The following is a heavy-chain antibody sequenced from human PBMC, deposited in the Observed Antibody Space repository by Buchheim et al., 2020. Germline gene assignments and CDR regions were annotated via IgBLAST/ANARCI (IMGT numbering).Heavy chain of an antibody. CDR3: ARAAKRGYSYGPFDY. CDR1: GYTFTGYY. CDR2: INPNSGGT. J-gene: IGHJ4*02. V-gene: IGHV1-2*02. D-gene: IGHD5-18*01. Sequence: QVQLVQSGAEVKKPGASVKVSCKASGYTFTGYYMHWVRQAPGQGLEWMGWINPNSGGTNYAQKFQGRVHMNRDTSISTAYMELSRLRSGDTAVYYCARAAKRGYSYGPFDYWGQGTL.